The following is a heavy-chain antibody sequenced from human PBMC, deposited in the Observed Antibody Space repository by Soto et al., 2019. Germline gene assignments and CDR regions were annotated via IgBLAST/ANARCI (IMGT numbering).Heavy chain of an antibody. J-gene: IGHJ3*02. Sequence: GESLKISCKGSGYSFTSYWISWVRQMPGKGLEWMGRIDPSDSYTNYSPSFQGHVTIPADKSTSTAYLQWSSLKASDTAMYYCARLYYCARRIWDIFAVAADTRGVFDIWAKGTMVTVSS. V-gene: IGHV5-10-1*01. CDR2: IDPSDSYT. CDR3: ARLYYCARRIWDIFAVAADTRGVFDI. D-gene: IGHD2-15*01. CDR1: GYSFTSYW.